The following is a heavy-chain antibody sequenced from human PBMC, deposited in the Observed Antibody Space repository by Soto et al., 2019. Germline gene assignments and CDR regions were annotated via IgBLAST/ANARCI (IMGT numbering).Heavy chain of an antibody. CDR3: ARGGMHYDSSGGTRFDP. D-gene: IGHD3-22*01. CDR1: GYTFTSYD. CDR2: MNPNSGNT. V-gene: IGHV1-8*01. J-gene: IGHJ5*02. Sequence: QVQLVQSGAEVKKPGASVKVYCKASGYTFTSYDINWVRQATGQGLEWMGWMNPNSGNTGYAQKFQGRVTMNRNTSISTAYMELSSLRSEDTAVYYCARGGMHYDSSGGTRFDPCGQGTLVTVSS.